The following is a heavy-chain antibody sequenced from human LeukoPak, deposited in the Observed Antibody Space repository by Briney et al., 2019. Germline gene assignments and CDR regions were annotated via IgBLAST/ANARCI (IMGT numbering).Heavy chain of an antibody. CDR3: VCLGLGGLSLD. J-gene: IGHJ4*02. CDR1: GFTFSSYW. Sequence: PGGSLRLSCAASGFTFSSYWMHWVRQTPGKGLMWVARIKSDGSTIYADSVQGRFTISRDNAKNTLYLQMNSLRVEDTAVYYCVCLGLGGLSLDWGQGTLVTVSS. V-gene: IGHV3-74*01. D-gene: IGHD3-16*01. CDR2: IKSDGST.